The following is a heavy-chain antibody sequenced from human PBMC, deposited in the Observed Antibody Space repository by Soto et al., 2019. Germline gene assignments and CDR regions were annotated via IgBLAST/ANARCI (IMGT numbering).Heavy chain of an antibody. Sequence: PSETLSLTCTVSGDSISSSTYYWGWIRQSPGKGLEWIGNIHYSGSTYYNPSLKSRVTMSVDTAKNQFSLKLNSVTAADTAVYYCARQGRNTKIVILRHYATDFWGQGTAVTVSS. CDR2: IHYSGST. V-gene: IGHV4-39*01. CDR3: ARQGRNTKIVILRHYATDF. D-gene: IGHD3-22*01. J-gene: IGHJ6*02. CDR1: GDSISSSTYY.